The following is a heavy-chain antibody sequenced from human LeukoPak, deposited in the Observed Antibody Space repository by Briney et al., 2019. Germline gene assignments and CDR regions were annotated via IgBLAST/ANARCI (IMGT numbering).Heavy chain of an antibody. J-gene: IGHJ2*01. CDR3: ARHLIPVVTNYWYFDV. V-gene: IGHV4-39*01. CDR2: LYDSGTT. CDR1: GDSISSRSYS. Sequence: SETLSLTCSVTGDSISSRSYSWAWSRQPPGKGLGCVGSLYDSGTTYYNPSLKGRLTIFTDTSKNHLSLNLNSLTASDTATYYCARHLIPVVTNYWYFDVWGRGTLVTVSS. D-gene: IGHD3-22*01.